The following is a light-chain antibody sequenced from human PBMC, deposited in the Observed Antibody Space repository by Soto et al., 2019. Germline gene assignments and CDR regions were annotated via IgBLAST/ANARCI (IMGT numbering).Light chain of an antibody. CDR1: QSISSW. CDR3: QQYNSYSTT. V-gene: IGKV1-5*01. Sequence: DIQMTQSPSTLSASVGERVTITCRASQSISSWLAWYQQKPGKAPKLLIYDASSLESGVPSRFSGSGSGTDFTLTISSLQPDDFAAYYCQQYNSYSTTFGQGTKVEIK. J-gene: IGKJ1*01. CDR2: DAS.